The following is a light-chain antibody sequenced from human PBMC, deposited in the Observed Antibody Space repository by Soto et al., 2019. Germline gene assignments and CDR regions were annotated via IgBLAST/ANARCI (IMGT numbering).Light chain of an antibody. CDR1: SADIGFYDY. J-gene: IGLJ1*01. CDR3: SSYSTSFFYV. Sequence: QSVLTQPASVSGSPGQSITISCTGTSADIGFYDYVSWYQQYPGKAPNLLIYGVTYWPSGISYRFSGSKSGSTASLTISGLRDEDDADYYCSSYSTSFFYVFGTGTKLTVL. V-gene: IGLV2-14*01. CDR2: GVT.